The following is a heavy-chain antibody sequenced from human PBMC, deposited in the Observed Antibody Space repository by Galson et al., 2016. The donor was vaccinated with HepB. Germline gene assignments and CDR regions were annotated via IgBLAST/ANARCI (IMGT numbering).Heavy chain of an antibody. J-gene: IGHJ6*02. V-gene: IGHV3-7*03. CDR1: GFTFSSYW. Sequence: SLRLSCAASGFTFSSYWMSWVRQAPGKGLEWVANKKQDGSEEYYVDSVKGRFTISRDNAKNSVYLQMNSLRDEDTAVYYCVGDIRYEGLDVWGQGTTVTVSS. CDR2: KKQDGSEE. CDR3: VGDIRYEGLDV. D-gene: IGHD3-3*02.